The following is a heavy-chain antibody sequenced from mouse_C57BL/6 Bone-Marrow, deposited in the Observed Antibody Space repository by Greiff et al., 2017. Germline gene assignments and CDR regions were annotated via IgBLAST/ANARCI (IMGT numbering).Heavy chain of an antibody. D-gene: IGHD2-3*01. Sequence: EVQLQQSGPELVKPGASVKISCKASGYTFTDYYMNWVKQSHGKSLEWIGDINPNNGGTSYNQKFKGKATLTVDKSASTAYMELRSLTSEDSAVYYCARYGDGYYAGYWGQGTTLTVSS. V-gene: IGHV1-26*01. CDR1: GYTFTDYY. CDR3: ARYGDGYYAGY. CDR2: INPNNGGT. J-gene: IGHJ2*01.